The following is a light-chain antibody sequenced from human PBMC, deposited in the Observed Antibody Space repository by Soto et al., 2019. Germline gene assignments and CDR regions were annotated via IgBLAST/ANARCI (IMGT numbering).Light chain of an antibody. CDR2: DAS. J-gene: IGKJ1*01. V-gene: IGKV3-11*01. CDR3: QQRSNWPRT. CDR1: QSVSTY. Sequence: EIVLTQSPATLSLSPGERATLSCRASQSVSTYLAWYQQKPGQAPRLLIYDASNRATGIPARFRGSGSGTGFTLTISSLEPEDFAVYYCQQRSNWPRTFGQGTKVEIK.